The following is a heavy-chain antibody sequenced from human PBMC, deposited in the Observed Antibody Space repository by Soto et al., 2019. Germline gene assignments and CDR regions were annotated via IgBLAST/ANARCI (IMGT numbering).Heavy chain of an antibody. CDR3: ARNGELSLDKVRDV. D-gene: IGHD1-7*01. J-gene: IGHJ6*02. V-gene: IGHV4-28*01. CDR2: IYYSGST. CDR1: GYSISSSNW. Sequence: SETLSLTCAVSGYSISSSNWWGWIRQPPGKGLEWIGYIYYSGSTYYNPSLKSRVTMSVDTSKNQFSLKLSSVTAADTAVYYCARNGELSLDKVRDVWGQGTTPTASS.